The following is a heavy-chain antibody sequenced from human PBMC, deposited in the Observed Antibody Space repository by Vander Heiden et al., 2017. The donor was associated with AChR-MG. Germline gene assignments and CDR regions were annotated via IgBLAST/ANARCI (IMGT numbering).Heavy chain of an antibody. V-gene: IGHV1-69*01. CDR1: GVTFSSYA. Sequence: QVQLVPSGAEVKKPGSSVKVSCQASGVTFSSYAISWVRQAPGQGLEWMGGIIPIFGTANYAQKFQGRVTITADESTSTAYMELSSLRSEDTAVYYCARDETAMVNRGAFDIWGQGTMVTVSS. CDR2: IIPIFGTA. D-gene: IGHD5-18*01. J-gene: IGHJ3*02. CDR3: ARDETAMVNRGAFDI.